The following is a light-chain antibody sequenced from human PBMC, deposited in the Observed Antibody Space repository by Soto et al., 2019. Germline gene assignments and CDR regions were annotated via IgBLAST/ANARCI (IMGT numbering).Light chain of an antibody. CDR3: QSYDSSLSDSV. J-gene: IGLJ1*01. CDR2: GNS. Sequence: QSVLTQPPSVSGAPGQRVTISCTGSSSNIGAGYDVHWYQQLPGTAPKVLIYGNSNRPSGVPDRFSGSKSGTSASLAITGLQAEDEADYYCQSYDSSLSDSVFGTGTKVT. V-gene: IGLV1-40*01. CDR1: SSNIGAGYD.